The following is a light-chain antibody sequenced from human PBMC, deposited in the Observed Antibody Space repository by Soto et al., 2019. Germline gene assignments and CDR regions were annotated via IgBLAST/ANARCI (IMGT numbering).Light chain of an antibody. CDR1: SSDVGGYYY. CDR2: EVS. Sequence: QSVLTQPASVSGSPGQSITISCTGTSSDVGGYYYASWYQQHPGRAPKLMIYEVSNRPSGVSNRFSGSKSGNTASLTISGLQAEDEADYYCSSYTSSSTPLYVFGTGTKSPS. CDR3: SSYTSSSTPLYV. J-gene: IGLJ1*01. V-gene: IGLV2-14*01.